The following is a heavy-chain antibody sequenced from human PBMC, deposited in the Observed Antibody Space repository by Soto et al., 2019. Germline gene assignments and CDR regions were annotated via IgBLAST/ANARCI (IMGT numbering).Heavy chain of an antibody. CDR1: GFTFSGYA. V-gene: IGHV3-23*01. J-gene: IGHJ6*02. CDR3: AKSPDFYYDGMDV. CDR2: ISGSGANK. Sequence: EVQLLESGGGLVQPGGSQRLSCAASGFTFSGYAMTWVRQAPGKGLEWVSSISGSGANKYYADSVKGRFTISRDNSKNTLSLQMTSLRADDTAVYYWAKSPDFYYDGMDVWGQGTPVTVSS.